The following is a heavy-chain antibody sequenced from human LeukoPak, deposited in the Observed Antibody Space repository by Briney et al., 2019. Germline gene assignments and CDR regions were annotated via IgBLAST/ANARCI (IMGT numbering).Heavy chain of an antibody. D-gene: IGHD2-2*01. CDR2: ISSSASTI. CDR3: ARGRYQLLLGDI. J-gene: IGHJ3*02. Sequence: PRGSLRLSCAASGFTFSDYYMSWIRQAPGKGLEWVSYISSSASTIYYADSVKGRFTISRDNAKNSLFLQMNSLRAEDTAVYYCARGRYQLLLGDIWGQGTVVTVSS. CDR1: GFTFSDYY. V-gene: IGHV3-11*04.